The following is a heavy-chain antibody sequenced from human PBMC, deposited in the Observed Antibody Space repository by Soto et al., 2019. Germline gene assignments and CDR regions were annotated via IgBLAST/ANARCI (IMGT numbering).Heavy chain of an antibody. D-gene: IGHD3-10*01. CDR1: GGTFSSYA. V-gene: IGHV1-69*01. J-gene: IGHJ6*02. Sequence: QVQLVQSGAEVKKPGSSVKVSCKASGGTFSSYAISWVRQAPGQGLEWMGGIIPIFGTANYAQKFQGRVTITADESTSTAYMELSSLRSEDTAVYYCASEPGGSGMDYYGMDVWGQGTTVTVSS. CDR2: IIPIFGTA. CDR3: ASEPGGSGMDYYGMDV.